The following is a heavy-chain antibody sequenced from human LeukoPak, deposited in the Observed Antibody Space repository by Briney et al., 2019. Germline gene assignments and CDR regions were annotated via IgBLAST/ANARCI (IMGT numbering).Heavy chain of an antibody. J-gene: IGHJ5*02. D-gene: IGHD3-22*01. CDR2: IYYSGST. V-gene: IGHV4-30-4*01. CDR1: GVSISSGDYY. Sequence: SQTLSLTCTVSGVSISSGDYYWSWLRQPPGKALDWIGYIYYSGSTYYNPSLKSRVTISVDTSKNQLSLKLSSVTAADTAVYYCASSFYYDSSETGNWFDLWGQGTLVTVSS. CDR3: ASSFYYDSSETGNWFDL.